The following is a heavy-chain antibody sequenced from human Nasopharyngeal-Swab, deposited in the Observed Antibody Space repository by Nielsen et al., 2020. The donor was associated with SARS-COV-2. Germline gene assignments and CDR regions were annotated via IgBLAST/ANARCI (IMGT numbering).Heavy chain of an antibody. CDR2: IKQDGSEK. D-gene: IGHD3-3*01. CDR3: ARVGPRHYDFWSGYSFDY. J-gene: IGHJ4*02. Sequence: GESLKISCAASGFPFNIYWMSWVRQAPGKGLEWVANIKQDGSEKYYVNSVKGRFTISRDNAKNSLYLQMNSLRAEDTAVYYCARVGPRHYDFWSGYSFDYWGQGTLVTVSS. V-gene: IGHV3-7*01. CDR1: GFPFNIYW.